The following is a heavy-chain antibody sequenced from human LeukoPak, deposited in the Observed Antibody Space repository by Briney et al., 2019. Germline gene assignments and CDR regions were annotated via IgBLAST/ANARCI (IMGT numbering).Heavy chain of an antibody. D-gene: IGHD2-2*02. CDR3: ARTVVVVPAAIPGYYYYYMDV. J-gene: IGHJ6*03. Sequence: SVKVSCKASGGTFSSYAISWVRQAPGQELEWMGGIIPIFGTANYAQKFQGRVTITTDESTSTAYMELSSLRSEDTAVYYCARTVVVVPAAIPGYYYYYMDVWGKGTTVTVSS. CDR1: GGTFSSYA. CDR2: IIPIFGTA. V-gene: IGHV1-69*05.